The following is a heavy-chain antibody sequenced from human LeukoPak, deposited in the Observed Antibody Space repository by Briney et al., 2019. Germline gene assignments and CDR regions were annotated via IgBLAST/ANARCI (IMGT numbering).Heavy chain of an antibody. CDR2: LIPVSDTG. D-gene: IGHD5-18*01. CDR1: GGSFSTNA. Sequence: ASVKVSCKASGGSFSTNAISWVRQAPGQGLEWMGALIPVSDTGTYSQKFQDRLTITADQSTSTVYMELSSLTSEDTAVYYCTRDLGYGNGGNYWGQGTLVTVSS. CDR3: TRDLGYGNGGNY. J-gene: IGHJ4*02. V-gene: IGHV1-69*01.